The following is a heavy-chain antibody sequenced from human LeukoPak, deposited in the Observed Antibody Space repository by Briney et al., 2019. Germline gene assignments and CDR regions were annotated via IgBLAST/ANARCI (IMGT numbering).Heavy chain of an antibody. V-gene: IGHV3-30*18. D-gene: IGHD2-2*01. CDR3: AKESRSSTSRFDY. CDR2: ISYDGSNK. J-gene: IGHJ4*02. Sequence: GGSLRLSCAASGFTFSSYGMHWVRQAPGKGLEWVAVISYDGSNKYYADSVKGRFTISRDNSKNTLYLQMNSLRAEDTAVYYCAKESRSSTSRFDYWGQGTLVTVSS. CDR1: GFTFSSYG.